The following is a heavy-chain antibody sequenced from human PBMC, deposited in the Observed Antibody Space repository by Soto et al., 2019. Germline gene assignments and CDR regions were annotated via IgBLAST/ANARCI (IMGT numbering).Heavy chain of an antibody. CDR1: GFTFSRYG. D-gene: IGHD6-13*01. CDR3: AKESSSWPYYFDY. Sequence: QVQLVESGGGVVQPGRSLRLSCAASGFTFSRYGMHWVRQAPGKGLEWVAIKSYDGSIEYYADSVKGRFTVSRDNSKNTLYLQMNSLRAEDTAIYYCAKESSSWPYYFDYWRQGTLVTVSS. CDR2: KSYDGSIE. V-gene: IGHV3-30*18. J-gene: IGHJ4*02.